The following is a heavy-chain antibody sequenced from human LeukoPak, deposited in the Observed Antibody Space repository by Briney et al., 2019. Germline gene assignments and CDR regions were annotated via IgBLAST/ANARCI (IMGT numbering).Heavy chain of an antibody. CDR2: IHYSGVT. CDR3: ARHVGRNIGYYVSLDM. CDR1: GGSISSNNYY. Sequence: PSETLSLTCTVSGGSISSNNYYWGWIRQPPGKGLEWIGTIHYSGVTNYNPSLKSRVTMSVDTSKNQFSLKLNSVTAADTAVYYCARHVGRNIGYYVSLDMWGQGTMVTVSS. J-gene: IGHJ3*02. D-gene: IGHD3-3*01. V-gene: IGHV4-39*01.